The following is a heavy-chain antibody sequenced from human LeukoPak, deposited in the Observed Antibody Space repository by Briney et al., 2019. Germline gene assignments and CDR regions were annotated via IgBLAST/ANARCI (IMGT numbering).Heavy chain of an antibody. J-gene: IGHJ4*02. D-gene: IGHD6-13*01. CDR3: ARGPGSTSWSFDY. CDR2: IPFDGIKT. V-gene: IGHV3-30*03. Sequence: PGGSLRLSCEASGFTFSSFAMHWVRQAPGKGLEGVALIPFDGIKTDYADSVKGRFTISRDNSKSMLYLELNSLRVEDTALYYCARGPGSTSWSFDYWGQGTLVTVSS. CDR1: GFTFSSFA.